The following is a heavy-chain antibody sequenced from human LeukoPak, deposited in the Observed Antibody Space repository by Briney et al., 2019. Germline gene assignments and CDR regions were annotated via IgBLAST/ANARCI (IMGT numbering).Heavy chain of an antibody. J-gene: IGHJ4*02. CDR2: INPNSVGT. V-gene: IGHV1-2*02. CDR1: GYTFTGYY. D-gene: IGHD4-17*01. Sequence: ASVKVSCKASGYTFTGYYMHWVRQAPGQGLEWMGWINPNSVGTNYAQKFQGRVTMTRDTSISTAYMELSRLRSDDTAVYYCARVSYGDYHNDYWGQGTLVTVSS. CDR3: ARVSYGDYHNDY.